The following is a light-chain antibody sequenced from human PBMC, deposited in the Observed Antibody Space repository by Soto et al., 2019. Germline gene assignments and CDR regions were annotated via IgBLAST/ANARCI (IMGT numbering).Light chain of an antibody. CDR3: SSYTSSSTYV. CDR2: DVS. J-gene: IGLJ1*01. CDR1: SSDIGGYNY. Sequence: QSAVTQPASVSGSPGQSITISCTGTSSDIGGYNYVSWYQHHPGKAPKLMIYDVSNRPSGVSNRFSGSKSGNTASLTISGLQAEDEADYYCSSYTSSSTYVFGTGTKVTVL. V-gene: IGLV2-14*03.